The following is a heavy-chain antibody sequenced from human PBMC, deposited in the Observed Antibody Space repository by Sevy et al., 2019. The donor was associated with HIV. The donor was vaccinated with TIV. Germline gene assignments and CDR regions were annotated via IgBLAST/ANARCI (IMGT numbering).Heavy chain of an antibody. Sequence: GESLKISCAASGFTFSSYAMSWVRQAPGKGLEWVSAISGSGGSTYYADSVKGRFTISRDNSKNTLYLQMNSLRAEDTAVYYCAKDTIPLRYYDFWSGYYPPYYFDYWGQGTLVTVSS. CDR1: GFTFSSYA. J-gene: IGHJ4*02. CDR3: AKDTIPLRYYDFWSGYYPPYYFDY. CDR2: ISGSGGST. V-gene: IGHV3-23*01. D-gene: IGHD3-3*01.